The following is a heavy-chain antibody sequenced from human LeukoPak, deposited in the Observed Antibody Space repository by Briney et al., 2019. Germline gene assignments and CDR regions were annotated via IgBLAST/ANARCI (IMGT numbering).Heavy chain of an antibody. CDR1: GGSISSYY. V-gene: IGHV4-39*07. Sequence: SETLSLTCTVSGGSISSYYWGWIRQPPGKGLEWIGNIYYSGSTYYTPSLKSRAFISVDTSQNHFSLSLRSVTAADTAVYYCTRDQQLIYFDYWGQGTLVTVSS. CDR3: TRDQQLIYFDY. D-gene: IGHD6-13*01. J-gene: IGHJ4*02. CDR2: IYYSGST.